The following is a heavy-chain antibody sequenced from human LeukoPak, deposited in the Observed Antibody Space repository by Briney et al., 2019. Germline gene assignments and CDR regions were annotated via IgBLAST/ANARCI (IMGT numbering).Heavy chain of an antibody. Sequence: SETLSLTCTVSGGSISSSSYYWGWIRQPPGKGLEWIGSIYYSGSTYYNPSLKSRVTISVDTSKNQFSLKLSSVTAADTAVYYCARHIVVVPTNNYFVYWGQGTLVTVSS. CDR1: GGSISSSSYY. D-gene: IGHD2-2*01. CDR2: IYYSGST. J-gene: IGHJ4*02. CDR3: ARHIVVVPTNNYFVY. V-gene: IGHV4-39*01.